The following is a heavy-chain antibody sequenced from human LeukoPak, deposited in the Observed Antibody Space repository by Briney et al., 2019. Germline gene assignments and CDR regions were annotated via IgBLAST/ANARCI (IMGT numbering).Heavy chain of an antibody. V-gene: IGHV3-23*01. CDR3: ARATYGSGSRPFDY. Sequence: PGGSLRLSCAASGFTFTSYAMSWVRRAPGKGLEWVSTITGGGVYTYFADSVKGRFTISRDSSNNTVYLLMNSLRAEDTAIYYCARATYGSGSRPFDYWGQGTLVTVSS. D-gene: IGHD3-10*01. CDR2: ITGGGVYT. CDR1: GFTFTSYA. J-gene: IGHJ4*02.